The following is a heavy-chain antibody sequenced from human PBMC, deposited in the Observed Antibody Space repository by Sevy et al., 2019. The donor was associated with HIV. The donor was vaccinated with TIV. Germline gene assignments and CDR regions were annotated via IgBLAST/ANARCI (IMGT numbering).Heavy chain of an antibody. CDR1: GFIFDNYA. CDR3: AEGLVFGRNTFLFDF. Sequence: GGSLRLSCAASGFIFDNYAMHWVRQAPGKGLEWVSVISCDGDTTYYADSVKGRFTISRDNSKNSLYLQLNSLKTEDTAFYYCAEGLVFGRNTFLFDFWGRGTLVIVSS. V-gene: IGHV3-43D*04. CDR2: ISCDGDTT. J-gene: IGHJ4*02. D-gene: IGHD3-10*01.